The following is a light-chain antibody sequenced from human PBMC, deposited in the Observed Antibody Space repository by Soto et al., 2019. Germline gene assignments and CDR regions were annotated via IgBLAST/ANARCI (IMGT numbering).Light chain of an antibody. J-gene: IGKJ2*01. CDR2: GAS. Sequence: IVMTQSPATLSVFPGERATLSCRASQSIRSNLAWYQQKPGQAPRLLIYGASARATGIPARFIGSGSGTEFTLIISSLQSEDFAIYYCQQYNNWPPYTFGQGTKLEIK. CDR3: QQYNNWPPYT. V-gene: IGKV3-15*01. CDR1: QSIRSN.